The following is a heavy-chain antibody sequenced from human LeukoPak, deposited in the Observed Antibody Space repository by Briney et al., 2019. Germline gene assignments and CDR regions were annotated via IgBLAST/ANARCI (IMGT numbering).Heavy chain of an antibody. CDR2: INAGNGNT. J-gene: IGHJ4*02. CDR1: GYTFTSYA. D-gene: IGHD3-10*01. CDR3: ARVGYYYGSGLDY. Sequence: ASVKVSCKASGYTFTSYATHWVRQAPGQRLEWMGWINAGNGNTKYSQKFQGRVTITRDTSASTAYMELSSLRSEDTAVYYCARVGYYYGSGLDYWGQGTLVTVSS. V-gene: IGHV1-3*01.